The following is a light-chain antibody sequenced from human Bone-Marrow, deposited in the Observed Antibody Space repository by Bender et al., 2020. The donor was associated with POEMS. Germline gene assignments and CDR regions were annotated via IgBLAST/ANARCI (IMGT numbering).Light chain of an antibody. Sequence: QSALTQPASVSGSPGQSITISCTGTSSDIGSYNYVSWYQQHPGKVPKLLIYDVSDRPSGVSNRFSGSKSGKTASLTISGLQAEDEADYYCSSYASGRRVFGGGTKLTVL. J-gene: IGLJ3*02. CDR2: DVS. V-gene: IGLV2-14*03. CDR3: SSYASGRRV. CDR1: SSDIGSYNY.